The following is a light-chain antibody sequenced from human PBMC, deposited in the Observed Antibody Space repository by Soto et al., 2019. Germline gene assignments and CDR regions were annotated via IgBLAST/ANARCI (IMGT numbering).Light chain of an antibody. CDR1: QTVSSS. J-gene: IGKJ4*01. Sequence: EIVLTQSPATLSLSPGERATLSCRASQTVSSSLAWYQQKPGQAPRLLIYEASNRATGIPARFSGSGSGADFTLTISSLEPEDFALYYCQQHINWHLTFGGGTKVDIK. CDR2: EAS. CDR3: QQHINWHLT. V-gene: IGKV3-11*01.